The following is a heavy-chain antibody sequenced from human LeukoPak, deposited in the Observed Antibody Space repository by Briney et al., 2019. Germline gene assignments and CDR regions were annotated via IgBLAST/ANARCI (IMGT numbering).Heavy chain of an antibody. CDR1: GGTFSSYA. Sequence: GASVKVSRKASGGTFSSYAISWVRQAPGQGLEWMGGIIPIFGTANYAQKFQGRVTITADESTSTAYMELSSLRSEDTAVYYCAIRAGIAVAGTDLDYWGQGTLVTVSS. J-gene: IGHJ4*02. D-gene: IGHD6-19*01. V-gene: IGHV1-69*13. CDR3: AIRAGIAVAGTDLDY. CDR2: IIPIFGTA.